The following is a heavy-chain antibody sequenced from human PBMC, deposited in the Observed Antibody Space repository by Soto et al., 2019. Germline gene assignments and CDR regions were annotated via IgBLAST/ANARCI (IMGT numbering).Heavy chain of an antibody. CDR1: GGSISSGDYY. V-gene: IGHV4-31*03. Sequence: QVQLQESGPGLVKPSQTLSLTCTVSGGSISSGDYYWSWIRQHPGKGLEWIGYIYYSGSTYYNPSLKSRVTISVDSSKNPFSLKLCSVTAADTAVYYCARWWSGSRQGFDPWGQGTLVTVSS. CDR3: ARWWSGSRQGFDP. J-gene: IGHJ5*02. CDR2: IYYSGST. D-gene: IGHD3-3*01.